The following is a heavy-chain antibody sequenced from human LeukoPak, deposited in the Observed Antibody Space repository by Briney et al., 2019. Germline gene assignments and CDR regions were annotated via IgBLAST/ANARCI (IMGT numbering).Heavy chain of an antibody. J-gene: IGHJ4*02. V-gene: IGHV3-23*01. Sequence: GGSLRLSCAASGFTFSSYAMSWVRQAPGKGLEWVSAISGSGGSTYYADSVKGRFTISRDNSKNTLYLQMNSPRAEDTAVYYCAKLIRSFYDSSGYPDYWGQGTLATVSS. CDR3: AKLIRSFYDSSGYPDY. CDR1: GFTFSSYA. CDR2: ISGSGGST. D-gene: IGHD3-22*01.